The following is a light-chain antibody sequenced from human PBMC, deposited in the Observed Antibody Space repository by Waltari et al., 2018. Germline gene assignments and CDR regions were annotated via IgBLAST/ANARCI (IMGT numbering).Light chain of an antibody. CDR2: HTY. CDR1: QSVSSTH. J-gene: IGKJ1*01. V-gene: IGKV3-20*01. Sequence: PGERATLSCRASQSVSSTHLAWYQKKPGQAPRLLIYHTYSRATDIPDRFSDSGSGTDFTLTISRLEPEDFAVYYCQQYGTSPRTFGQGTKVEIK. CDR3: QQYGTSPRT.